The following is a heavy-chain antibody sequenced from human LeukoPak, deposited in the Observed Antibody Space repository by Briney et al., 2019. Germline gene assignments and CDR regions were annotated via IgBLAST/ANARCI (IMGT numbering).Heavy chain of an antibody. J-gene: IGHJ4*02. CDR2: INSDGSTT. D-gene: IGHD6-13*01. CDR1: GFTFSSYW. Sequence: PGGSLRLSCAASGFTFSSYWMHWVRQAPGKGLVWVSRINSDGSTTSYADSVKGRFTISRDNSKNTLYLQMNSLRAEDTAVYYCARGMGSSWYYFDYWGQGTLVTVSS. CDR3: ARGMGSSWYYFDY. V-gene: IGHV3-74*01.